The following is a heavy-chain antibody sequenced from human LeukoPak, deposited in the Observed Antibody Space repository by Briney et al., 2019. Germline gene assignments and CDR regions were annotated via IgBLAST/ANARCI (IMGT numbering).Heavy chain of an antibody. J-gene: IGHJ4*02. CDR2: ISSTGGST. CDR3: AKGGAQV. D-gene: IGHD1-26*01. CDR1: GFTFNNYS. Sequence: GGSLRLSCAASGFTFNNYSMNWVRQAPGKGLEWVSAISSTGGSTYYADSVRGRFIISRDSSKNTLYLQMNSLRVEDTAVYYCAKGGAQVGGQGTLVTVSS. V-gene: IGHV3-23*01.